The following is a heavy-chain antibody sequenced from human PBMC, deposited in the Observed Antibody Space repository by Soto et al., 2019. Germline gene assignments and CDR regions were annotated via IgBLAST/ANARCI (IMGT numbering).Heavy chain of an antibody. CDR1: GGSFTSNNW. J-gene: IGHJ4*02. CDR2: IYRTGST. CDR3: ASRDPGTSVDY. D-gene: IGHD1-7*01. Sequence: SETLSLTCAVSGGSFTSNNWWTWVRQPPGQGPEWIWEIYRTGSTNYNPSLKSRVTISLDKSENQFSLKVTSLTAADTAVYYCASRDPGTSVDYWGQGTLVTVSS. V-gene: IGHV4-4*02.